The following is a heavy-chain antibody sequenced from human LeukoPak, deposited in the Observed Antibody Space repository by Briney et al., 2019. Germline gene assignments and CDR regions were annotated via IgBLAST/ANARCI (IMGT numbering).Heavy chain of an antibody. D-gene: IGHD4-23*01. CDR1: GGSISSYY. CDR2: IYYSGST. CDR3: ARLSPAFYGGILRGHFDY. Sequence: SETLSLTCTVSGGSISSYYWSWIRQPPGKGLEWIGYIYYSGSTNYNPSLKSRVTISVDTSKNQFSLKLSSVTAADTAVYYCARLSPAFYGGILRGHFDYWGQGTLVTVSS. J-gene: IGHJ4*02. V-gene: IGHV4-59*08.